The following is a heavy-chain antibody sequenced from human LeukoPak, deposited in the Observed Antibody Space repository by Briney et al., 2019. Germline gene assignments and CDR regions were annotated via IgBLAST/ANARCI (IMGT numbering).Heavy chain of an antibody. CDR2: IRSKAYGGTT. CDR3: TRDRSTHYYDSSGYYFDY. J-gene: IGHJ4*02. Sequence: GGSLRLSCTASGFTFGDYAMSWFRQAPGKGLEWVGFIRSKAYGGTTEYAASVKGRFTISRDDSKSIAYLQMNSLKTEDTAVYYCTRDRSTHYYDSSGYYFDYWGQGTLVTVSS. V-gene: IGHV3-49*03. D-gene: IGHD3-22*01. CDR1: GFTFGDYA.